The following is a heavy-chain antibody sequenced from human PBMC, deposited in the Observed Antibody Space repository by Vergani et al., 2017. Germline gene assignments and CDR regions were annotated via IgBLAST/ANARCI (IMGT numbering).Heavy chain of an antibody. CDR2: ISYDGSNK. CDR3: ARDWADCSSTSCYPPYYYYYMDV. J-gene: IGHJ6*03. Sequence: QVQLVESGGGVVQPGRSLRLSCAASGFTFSSYAMHWVRQAPGKGLEWVAVISYDGSNKYYADSVKGRFTISRDNSKNTLYLQMNSLRAEDTAVYYCARDWADCSSTSCYPPYYYYYMDVWGKGP. CDR1: GFTFSSYA. D-gene: IGHD2-2*01. V-gene: IGHV3-30-3*01.